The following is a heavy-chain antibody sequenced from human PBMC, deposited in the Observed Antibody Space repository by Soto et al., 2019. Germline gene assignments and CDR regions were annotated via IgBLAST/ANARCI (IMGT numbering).Heavy chain of an antibody. J-gene: IGHJ5*02. CDR2: IHQDGNEI. Sequence: GGSLRLSCAASGFTFNDYWMSWVRQAPGKGLEWVANIHQDGNEIYYVGFVKGRFTISRDNAGNSLYLQMNSLRAEDTAVYYCARSQRHCSSSSCNGWWFDPWGQGTLVTVSS. V-gene: IGHV3-7*01. CDR3: ARSQRHCSSSSCNGWWFDP. D-gene: IGHD2-2*01. CDR1: GFTFNDYW.